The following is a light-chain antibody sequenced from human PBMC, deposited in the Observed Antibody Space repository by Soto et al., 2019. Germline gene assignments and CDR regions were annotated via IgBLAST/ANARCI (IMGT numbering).Light chain of an antibody. CDR2: EVN. J-gene: IGLJ2*01. CDR1: SNDVGNYNS. Sequence: QSALTQPPSASGSPGQSVTISCTGTSNDVGNYNSVSWYQQHPGKAPKLMIYEVNKRPSGVPDRFSGSKSGNTASLTVSGLQAEDEADYYCSSYAGSNKKVFGGGTKLTVL. V-gene: IGLV2-8*01. CDR3: SSYAGSNKKV.